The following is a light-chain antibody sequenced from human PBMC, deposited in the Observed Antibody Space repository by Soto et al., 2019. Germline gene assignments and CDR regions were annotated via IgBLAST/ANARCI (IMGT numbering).Light chain of an antibody. CDR3: QQYNSYPWT. CDR2: KAS. Sequence: DIQMTQSPFTLSASVGDRVTITCRASQTISSWLAWYQQIPGKAPKLLIYKASSLESGVPSRFSGSGSGTEFTLTISSLQPDDFATYYCQQYNSYPWTFGQGTKVDIK. V-gene: IGKV1-5*03. CDR1: QTISSW. J-gene: IGKJ1*01.